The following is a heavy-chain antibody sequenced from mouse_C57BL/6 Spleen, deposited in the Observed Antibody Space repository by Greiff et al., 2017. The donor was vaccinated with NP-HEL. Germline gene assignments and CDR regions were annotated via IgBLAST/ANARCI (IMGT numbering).Heavy chain of an antibody. J-gene: IGHJ4*01. D-gene: IGHD2-1*01. CDR3: ARDRDGNYGYAMDY. CDR2: ISDGGSYT. Sequence: EVKLVESGGGLVNPGGSLKLSCAASGFTFSSYAMSWVRQTPEKRLEWVATISDGGSYTYYPDNVKGRFTISRDNAKNKLYLQMSHLKSEDTAMDYCARDRDGNYGYAMDYWGQGTSVTVSS. CDR1: GFTFSSYA. V-gene: IGHV5-4*01.